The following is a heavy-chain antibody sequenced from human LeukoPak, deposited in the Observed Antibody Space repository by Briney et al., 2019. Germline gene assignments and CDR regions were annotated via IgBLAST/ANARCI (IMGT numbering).Heavy chain of an antibody. Sequence: ASVKVSCKASGYTFTAYYMYWVRQAPGQGLEWMGWINPKNGGSNSAQTFQGRVTMTRDTSINTAYMELSRLRSDDTAVYYCARAVACGSRSCPGYWGQGTLVTLSS. CDR1: GYTFTAYY. CDR3: ARAVACGSRSCPGY. J-gene: IGHJ4*02. D-gene: IGHD3-10*01. CDR2: INPKNGGS. V-gene: IGHV1-2*02.